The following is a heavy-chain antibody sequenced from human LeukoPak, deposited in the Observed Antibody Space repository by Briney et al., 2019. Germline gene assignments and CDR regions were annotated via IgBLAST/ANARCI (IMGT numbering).Heavy chain of an antibody. CDR1: GGTFSSYA. CDR2: IIPIFGTA. V-gene: IGHV1-69*06. CDR3: ARDDYDILTGYPNWFDP. D-gene: IGHD3-9*01. J-gene: IGHJ5*02. Sequence: ASVKVSCKASGGTFSSYAISWVRQAPGQGIEWMGGIIPIFGTANYAQKFQGRVTITADKSTSTAYMELSSLRSEDTAVYYCARDDYDILTGYPNWFDPWGQGTLVTVSS.